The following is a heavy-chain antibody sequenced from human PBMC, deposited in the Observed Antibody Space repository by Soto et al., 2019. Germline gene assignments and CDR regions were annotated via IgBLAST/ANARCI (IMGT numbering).Heavy chain of an antibody. Sequence: SVTLSLTCTVSDGSISSDTYYWSWLRQHPGKGLEWIGYIYYSGSTYYNPSLKSRVTMSVDTSKNRFSLRLSSVTAADTAVYYCARANFYGDYAYFDFWGQGTLVTVSS. D-gene: IGHD4-17*01. J-gene: IGHJ4*02. CDR3: ARANFYGDYAYFDF. CDR2: IYYSGST. V-gene: IGHV4-31*03. CDR1: DGSISSDTYY.